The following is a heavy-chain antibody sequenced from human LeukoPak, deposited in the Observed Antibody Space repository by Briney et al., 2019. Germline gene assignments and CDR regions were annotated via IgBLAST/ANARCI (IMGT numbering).Heavy chain of an antibody. Sequence: GGSLRLSCSASGFTFSSYAMHWVRQAPGKGLEYVSAISSNGGSTYYADSVKGRFTISRGNSKNTLYLQMSSLRAEDTAVYYCVKVPCSSTSCYYFDYWGQGTLVTVSS. CDR1: GFTFSSYA. D-gene: IGHD2-2*01. V-gene: IGHV3-64D*06. CDR2: ISSNGGST. J-gene: IGHJ4*02. CDR3: VKVPCSSTSCYYFDY.